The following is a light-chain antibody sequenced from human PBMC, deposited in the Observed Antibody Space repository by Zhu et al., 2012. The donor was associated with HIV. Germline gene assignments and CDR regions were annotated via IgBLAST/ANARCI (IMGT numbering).Light chain of an antibody. J-gene: IGKJ1*01. V-gene: IGKV3-15*01. Sequence: EVVMTQSPATLSVSPGERATLSCRASQSVSYNLAWYQQKPGQAPRLLIYASFTRATGVPVRFSGSESGTDFTLSINTVQSEDFAVYYCQQYYIWPRTFGQGTKVE. CDR2: ASF. CDR1: QSVSYN. CDR3: QQYYIWPRT.